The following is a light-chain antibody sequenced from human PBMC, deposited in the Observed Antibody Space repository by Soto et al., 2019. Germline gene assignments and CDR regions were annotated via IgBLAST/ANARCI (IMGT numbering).Light chain of an antibody. CDR3: SSYSGTYTSV. J-gene: IGLJ3*02. CDR2: DVS. CDR1: SSDVGGYNY. Sequence: QSALTQPRSVSGSPGQSVTISCTGTSSDVGGYNYVSGYQQHPGKAPKLMIYDVSKRPSGVPDRVSGSKSGNTASLTNSGAQAEDEADYYCSSYSGTYTSVFGGGTKVTVL. V-gene: IGLV2-11*01.